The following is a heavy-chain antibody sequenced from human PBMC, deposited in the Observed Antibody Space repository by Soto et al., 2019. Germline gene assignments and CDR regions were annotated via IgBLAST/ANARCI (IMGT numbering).Heavy chain of an antibody. CDR2: ISYDGSNK. D-gene: IGHD1-1*01. J-gene: IGHJ4*02. Sequence: TGGSLRLSCAASGFTFSSYAMHWVRQAPGKGLEWVAVISYDGSNKYYADSVKGRFTISRDNSKNTLYLQMNSLRAEDTAVYYCARATGREPSDYWGQGTLVTVSS. CDR1: GFTFSSYA. CDR3: ARATGREPSDY. V-gene: IGHV3-30-3*01.